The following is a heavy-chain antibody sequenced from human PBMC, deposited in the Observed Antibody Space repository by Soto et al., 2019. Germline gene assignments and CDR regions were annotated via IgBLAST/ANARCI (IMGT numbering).Heavy chain of an antibody. CDR2: ISYTGAI. CDR1: GASISSGLYY. J-gene: IGHJ6*02. D-gene: IGHD3-3*01. CDR3: ARGGPDITLPSGRYYYGLNV. V-gene: IGHV4-31*03. Sequence: NPSETLSLTCSVSGASISSGLYYWNWIRQHPGKGLEWIGYISYTGAIFYNPSLKSRITMSRDTSKNLISLTLTSVTAADTAVYYCARGGPDITLPSGRYYYGLNVWGQGTTVTVSS.